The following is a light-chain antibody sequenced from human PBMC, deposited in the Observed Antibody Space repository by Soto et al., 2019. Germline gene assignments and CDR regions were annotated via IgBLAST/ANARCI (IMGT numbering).Light chain of an antibody. CDR2: NAS. V-gene: IGKV1-5*03. J-gene: IGKJ1*01. CDR1: ESISRW. CDR3: QNYNSYSEA. Sequence: DIQMTQSPSTLSASVGASVTITCPASESISRWLAWYQHKTRKAPKILFYNASTLKSGVPSRFSGSGYRTEFSLTITSLQPDDFATYYSQNYNSYSEAFGQEPRWIS.